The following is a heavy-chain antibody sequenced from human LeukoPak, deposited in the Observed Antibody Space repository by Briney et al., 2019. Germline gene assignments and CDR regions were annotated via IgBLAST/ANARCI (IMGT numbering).Heavy chain of an antibody. CDR3: AGGRSSVLGY. V-gene: IGHV4-39*01. J-gene: IGHJ4*02. CDR1: GDSISSSSYY. D-gene: IGHD6-19*01. Sequence: SETLSLTCSVSGDSISSSSYYWGWIRQPPGKGLEWIGSIYYSGTTYYNPSLKSRVTISADTSKNQFSLKLSSVTAADTAVYYCAGGRSSVLGYWGQGTLVTVSS. CDR2: IYYSGTT.